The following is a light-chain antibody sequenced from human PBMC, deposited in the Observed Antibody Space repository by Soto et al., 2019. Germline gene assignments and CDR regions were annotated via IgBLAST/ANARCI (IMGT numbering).Light chain of an antibody. Sequence: IQLTQSPSSLSASGGDRVTITCRASQGIGSNLAWYLQKPGEAPKLLVYGASTLQGGVPSRFSGSGSGTLFTLTITSLQPEDFATYFCQQSNSYPLTSGGGTKV. V-gene: IGKV1-9*01. CDR3: QQSNSYPLT. CDR1: QGIGSN. J-gene: IGKJ4*01. CDR2: GAS.